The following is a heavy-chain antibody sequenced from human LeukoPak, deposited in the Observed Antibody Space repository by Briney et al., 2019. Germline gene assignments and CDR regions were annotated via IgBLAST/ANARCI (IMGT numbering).Heavy chain of an antibody. V-gene: IGHV3-23*01. Sequence: AGGSLRLSCAASGFTFSNYAMSWVRQAPGKGLEWVSSISGGDPTTYYADSVKGRFTISRDNSKNTLYLQMNSLRAEDTAIYYCAKQSLLLRGPLLIYYFDFWGQGTLVTVSS. D-gene: IGHD3-10*01. CDR1: GFTFSNYA. CDR3: AKQSLLLRGPLLIYYFDF. J-gene: IGHJ4*02. CDR2: ISGGDPTT.